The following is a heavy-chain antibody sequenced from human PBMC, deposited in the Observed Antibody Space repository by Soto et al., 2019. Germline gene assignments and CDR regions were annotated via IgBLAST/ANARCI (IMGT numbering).Heavy chain of an antibody. J-gene: IGHJ4*02. CDR2: ISGSGGST. V-gene: IGHV3-23*01. CDR1: GFTFSSYA. D-gene: IGHD5-12*01. Sequence: GGSLRLSCAASGFTFSSYAMSWVRQAPGKGLEWVSAISGSGGSTYYADSVKGRFTISRDNSKNTLYLQMNSLRAEDTAVYYCAKRPYSGYDYQGWYFDYWGQGTLVTVSS. CDR3: AKRPYSGYDYQGWYFDY.